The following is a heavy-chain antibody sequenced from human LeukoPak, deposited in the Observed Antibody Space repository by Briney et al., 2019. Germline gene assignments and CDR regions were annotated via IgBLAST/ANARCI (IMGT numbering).Heavy chain of an antibody. V-gene: IGHV3-48*03. Sequence: GGSLRLSSAASGFTFSSYEMNWVRQAPGKGLEWVSYIISSGSTIYYADSVKGRFTNSRDNAKNSLYLQMSSLRAEDTGVYYCAREGWNDDLDYWGQGNLVTVSS. CDR3: AREGWNDDLDY. D-gene: IGHD1-1*01. J-gene: IGHJ4*02. CDR1: GFTFSSYE. CDR2: IISSGSTI.